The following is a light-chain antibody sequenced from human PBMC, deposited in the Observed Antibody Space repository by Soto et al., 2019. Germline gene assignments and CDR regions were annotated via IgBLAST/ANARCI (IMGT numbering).Light chain of an antibody. CDR3: QQYDNFPLT. CDR2: DAS. V-gene: IGKV1-33*01. Sequence: DIQMTQSPSSLSASVGDRVTITCQASQDISNHLNWYQQKPGKAPKLLIYDASNLGTGVPSRFSGSGSGKDFTFTISSLRPEDIATYYCQQYDNFPLTFGPGTKVDVK. CDR1: QDISNH. J-gene: IGKJ3*01.